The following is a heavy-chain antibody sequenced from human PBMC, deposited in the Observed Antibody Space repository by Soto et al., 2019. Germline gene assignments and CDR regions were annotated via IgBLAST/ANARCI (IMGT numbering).Heavy chain of an antibody. J-gene: IGHJ4*02. CDR3: ASWRGYQLRPDY. CDR2: ISSSSSTI. D-gene: IGHD2-2*01. V-gene: IGHV3-48*01. Sequence: EVQLVESGGGLVQPGGSLRLSCAASGFTFSRYSMNWVRQAPGKGLEWDSYISSSSSTIYYADSVKGRFTISRDNAKNSLYLQMNSLRAEDTAVYYCASWRGYQLRPDYWGQGTLVTVSS. CDR1: GFTFSRYS.